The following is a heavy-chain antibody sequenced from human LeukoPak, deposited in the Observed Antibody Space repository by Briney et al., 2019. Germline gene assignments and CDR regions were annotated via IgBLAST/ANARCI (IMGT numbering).Heavy chain of an antibody. CDR2: IHQDGSEK. Sequence: GGSLRLSCAASGFTFSSHWMTWVRQAPGKGLEWVANIHQDGSEKYYVDSVKGRFTISRDNAKNSLYLQMDSLRAEDTAVYYCARVGTDYGDYLLESWFDPWGQGTLVTVSS. CDR1: GFTFSSHW. J-gene: IGHJ5*02. CDR3: ARVGTDYGDYLLESWFDP. V-gene: IGHV3-7*03. D-gene: IGHD4-17*01.